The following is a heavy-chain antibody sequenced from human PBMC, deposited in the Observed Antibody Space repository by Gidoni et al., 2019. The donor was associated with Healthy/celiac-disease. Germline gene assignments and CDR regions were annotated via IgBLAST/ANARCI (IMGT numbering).Heavy chain of an antibody. CDR2: IIPIFGTA. Sequence: QVQLVQSGAEVKKPGSSVKVSCKAPGGTFSSYAISWVRQAPGQGLEWMGGIIPIFGTANYAQKFQGRVTITADKSTSTAYMELSSLRSEDTAVYYCARVPVTTPYYYYYGMDVWGQGTTVTVSS. CDR3: ARVPVTTPYYYYYGMDV. CDR1: GGTFSSYA. D-gene: IGHD4-4*01. V-gene: IGHV1-69*06. J-gene: IGHJ6*02.